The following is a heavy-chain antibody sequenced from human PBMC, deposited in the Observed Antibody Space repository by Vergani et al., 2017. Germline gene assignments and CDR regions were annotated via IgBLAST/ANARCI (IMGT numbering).Heavy chain of an antibody. CDR2: IYYSGLT. J-gene: IGHJ4*02. V-gene: IGHV4-39*01. Sequence: QLQLQQSGPGLVKPSETLFLTCTVSADSISSGSYYWGWIRQPPGKSLEWIGSIYYSGLTYYNPSLKSRVAISVDTSKNQFSLKVTSVTAADTAVYFGARQRPGSGWSPGYFDDWGQGILVTVSS. CDR3: ARQRPGSGWSPGYFDD. D-gene: IGHD6-19*01. CDR1: ADSISSGSYY.